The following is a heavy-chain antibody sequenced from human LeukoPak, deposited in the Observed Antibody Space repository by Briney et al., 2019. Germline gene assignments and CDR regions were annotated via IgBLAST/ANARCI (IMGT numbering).Heavy chain of an antibody. CDR1: GFAFSSYW. CDR2: IKQDGSEK. Sequence: GGSLRLSCAAPGFAFSSYWMNWVRQAPGKGLEWVANIKQDGSEKYYVHSLKGRFTISRDNSKNTLYLHMNSLRAEDTAVYYCARDRTSGYRLPVDYWGQGSLVSVSS. V-gene: IGHV3-7*01. D-gene: IGHD2-2*01. J-gene: IGHJ4*02. CDR3: ARDRTSGYRLPVDY.